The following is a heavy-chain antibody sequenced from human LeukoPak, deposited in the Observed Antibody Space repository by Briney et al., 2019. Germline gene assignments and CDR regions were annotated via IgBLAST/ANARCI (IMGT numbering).Heavy chain of an antibody. CDR2: ISGSGDDK. CDR3: AKAFGSGSGDYEY. CDR1: AFIFSTYA. Sequence: PGGSLRLSCAASAFIFSTYAMSWVRQAPGQGREWVSGISGSGDDKYYADSVKGRFTISRDNSKNRLYLEMNSVRADDTAVYHCAKAFGSGSGDYEYWGQGALVTVAS. D-gene: IGHD3-10*01. V-gene: IGHV3-23*01. J-gene: IGHJ4*02.